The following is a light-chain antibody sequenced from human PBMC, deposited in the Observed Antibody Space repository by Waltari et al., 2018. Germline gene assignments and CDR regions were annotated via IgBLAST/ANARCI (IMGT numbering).Light chain of an antibody. V-gene: IGLV1-44*01. Sequence: QSVPTQPPSASGTPGQRVTLPCSGSSSNIGSNTVNWYQQLPGTAPKLLIYSNDQRPSGVPDRFSGSGSETDFTLTISSLQAEDVAVYYCQQYYSTPPTFGQGTK. CDR3: QQYYSTPPT. J-gene: IGLJ3*02. CDR2: SND. CDR1: SSNIGSNT.